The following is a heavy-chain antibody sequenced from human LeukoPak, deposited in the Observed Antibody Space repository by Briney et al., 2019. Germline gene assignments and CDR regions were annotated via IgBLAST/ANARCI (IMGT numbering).Heavy chain of an antibody. Sequence: GGSLRLSCAASGFIFTGYFMSWVRQAPGKGLEWVASIKHDGSEKYYVDSVRGRFTISRDNTKNILYLQMSSLRAEDTAVYYCATNRGWRTSGYYLYYFKYWGQGTLVTFSS. CDR2: IKHDGSEK. CDR3: ATNRGWRTSGYYLYYFKY. D-gene: IGHD3-3*01. V-gene: IGHV3-7*01. J-gene: IGHJ4*02. CDR1: GFIFTGYF.